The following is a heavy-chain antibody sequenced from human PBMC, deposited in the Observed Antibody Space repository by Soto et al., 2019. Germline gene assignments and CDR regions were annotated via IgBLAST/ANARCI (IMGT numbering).Heavy chain of an antibody. CDR3: ARPFAGDIRHGRGFDY. J-gene: IGHJ4*02. CDR1: GYSISSGYY. Sequence: KPSETLSLTCAVSGYSISSGYYWGWIRQPPGKGLEWIGSIYHDGSTYYNPSLKSRVTMSVDTSKNQFSLKLRSVTAADTAVYYCARPFAGDIRHGRGFDYWGQGTPVTVSS. CDR2: IYHDGST. V-gene: IGHV4-38-2*01. D-gene: IGHD3-16*01.